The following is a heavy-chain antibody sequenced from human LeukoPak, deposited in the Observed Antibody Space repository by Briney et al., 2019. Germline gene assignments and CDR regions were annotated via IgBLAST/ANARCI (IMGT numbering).Heavy chain of an antibody. Sequence: SGGSLRLSCVASGFTFSSYAMHWVRQAPGKGLEYVSAISSNGGSTYYANSVKGRFTISRDNSKNTLYLQMGSLRAEDMAVYYCAREEYCSSTSCYDAGPFDYWGQGTLVTVSS. V-gene: IGHV3-64*01. CDR3: AREEYCSSTSCYDAGPFDY. CDR2: ISSNGGST. D-gene: IGHD2-2*01. CDR1: GFTFSSYA. J-gene: IGHJ4*02.